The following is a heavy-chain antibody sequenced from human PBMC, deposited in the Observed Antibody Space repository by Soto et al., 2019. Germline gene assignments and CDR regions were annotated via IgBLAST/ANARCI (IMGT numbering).Heavy chain of an antibody. Sequence: AETLSLTCTVSGGSISSYYWSWIRQPPGKELEWIGYIYYSGSTNYNPSLKSRVTISVDTSKNQFSLKLSSVTAADTAVYYCARVQAAAGTIDYYYYYMDVWGKG. CDR3: ARVQAAAGTIDYYYYYMDV. V-gene: IGHV4-59*01. CDR1: GGSISSYY. J-gene: IGHJ6*03. D-gene: IGHD6-13*01. CDR2: IYYSGST.